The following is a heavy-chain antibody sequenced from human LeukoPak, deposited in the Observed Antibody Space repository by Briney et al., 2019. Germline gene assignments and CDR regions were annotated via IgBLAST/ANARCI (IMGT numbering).Heavy chain of an antibody. CDR1: GFTFSTYN. CDR3: VRDNSRGQSLGVIY. V-gene: IGHV3-48*01. CDR2: INADSSTI. Sequence: GGSLRLSCAASGFTFSTYNMNWVRQAPGKGLEWISYINADSSTIQYADSVRGRFTTSRDNAKNSLYLQMDSLRAEDTAVYYCVRDNSRGQSLGVIYWGQGSLVTVSS. J-gene: IGHJ4*02. D-gene: IGHD3-22*01.